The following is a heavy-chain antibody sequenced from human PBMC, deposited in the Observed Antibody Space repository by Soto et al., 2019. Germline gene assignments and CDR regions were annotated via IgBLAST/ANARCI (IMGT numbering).Heavy chain of an antibody. CDR1: GFTFSDYY. J-gene: IGHJ4*02. CDR3: ARDPLHHGSTFDY. D-gene: IGHD3-10*01. CDR2: ITSSGGTI. Sequence: GGSLRLSCAASGFTFSDYYMSWIRQPPGKGLEWISYITSSGGTIYYADSVKGRFTISRDNAKNSLYLQMNGLRAEDTAVYCCARDPLHHGSTFDYWGQGTLVTVSS. V-gene: IGHV3-11*01.